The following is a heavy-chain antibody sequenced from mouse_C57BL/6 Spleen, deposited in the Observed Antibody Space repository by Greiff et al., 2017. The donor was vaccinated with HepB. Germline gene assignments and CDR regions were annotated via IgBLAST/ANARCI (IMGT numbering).Heavy chain of an antibody. CDR1: GFNIKDDY. CDR3: TTRSNYVAVDY. D-gene: IGHD2-5*01. CDR2: IDPENGDT. V-gene: IGHV14-4*01. Sequence: EVQLQQSGAELVRPGASVKLSCTASGFNIKDDYMHWVKQRPEQGLEWIGWIDPENGDTEYASKFQGKATITADTSSNTAYLQLSSLTSEDTAVYYCTTRSNYVAVDYWGQGTTLTVSS. J-gene: IGHJ2*01.